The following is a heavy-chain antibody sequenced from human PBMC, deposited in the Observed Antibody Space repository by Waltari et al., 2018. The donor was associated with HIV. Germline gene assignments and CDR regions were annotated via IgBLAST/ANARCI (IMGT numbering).Heavy chain of an antibody. CDR2: ISWDGGST. J-gene: IGHJ5*02. V-gene: IGHV3-43*01. CDR3: ARGGKLDP. D-gene: IGHD3-16*01. CDR1: GFTFDDYT. Sequence: EVQLVESGGVVVQPGGSLSLSCAASGFTFDDYTMHWVRQAPGKGLEWVSLISWDGGSTYYADSVKGRFTISRDNSKNSLYLQMNSLRTEDTALYYCARGGKLDPWGQGTLVTVSS.